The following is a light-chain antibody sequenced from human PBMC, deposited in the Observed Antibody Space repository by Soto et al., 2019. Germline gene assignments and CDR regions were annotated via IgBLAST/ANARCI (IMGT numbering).Light chain of an antibody. V-gene: IGLV2-8*01. Sequence: QSVLTQPPSASGSPGQSVTISCTGTISDVGGYNYVSWYQQHPGKAPKLMIYEVSKRPSGVPDRFSGSKSGNTASLTVSGLQAEDEADYYCSSYAGSNVVFGGGTKLTVL. CDR3: SSYAGSNVV. CDR1: ISDVGGYNY. CDR2: EVS. J-gene: IGLJ2*01.